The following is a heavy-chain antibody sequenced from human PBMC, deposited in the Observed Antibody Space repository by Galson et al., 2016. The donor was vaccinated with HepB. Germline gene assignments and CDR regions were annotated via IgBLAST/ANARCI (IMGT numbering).Heavy chain of an antibody. CDR3: ARERGNYAYFDY. J-gene: IGHJ4*02. CDR1: GFSFGSYP. CDR2: IWYDGSNK. Sequence: SLRLSCAVSGFSFGSYPMHWVRQAPGKGLEWVAVIWYDGSNKYYPDSVKGRFTVSRDNAESTLYLQMHSLRAEDTAVYYCARERGNYAYFDYWGQGTLVTVSS. V-gene: IGHV3-33*01. D-gene: IGHD4-11*01.